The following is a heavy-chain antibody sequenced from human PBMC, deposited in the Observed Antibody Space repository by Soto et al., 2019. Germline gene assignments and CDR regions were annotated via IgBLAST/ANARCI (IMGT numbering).Heavy chain of an antibody. D-gene: IGHD3-3*01. CDR1: GGSFSGYY. CDR2: INHSGST. V-gene: IGHV4-34*01. Sequence: PSETLSLTGVVYGGSFSGYYWSWIRQPPGKGLEWIGEINHSGSTNYNPSLKSRVTISVDTSKTQCSLKLSSEPAPDTAVYYSARIVHTGNPRASSGCLDPWRKRPRVIVAS. CDR3: ARIVHTGNPRASSGCLDP. J-gene: IGHJ5*02.